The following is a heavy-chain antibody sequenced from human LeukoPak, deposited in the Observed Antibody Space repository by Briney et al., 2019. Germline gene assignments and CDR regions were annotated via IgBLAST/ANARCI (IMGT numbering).Heavy chain of an antibody. V-gene: IGHV3-30-3*01. Sequence: GGSLRLSCAASGFTFSSYAMHWVRQAPGKGLEWVAVISYDGSNKYYADSVKGRFTISRDNSKNTLYLQMNSLRAGDTAVYYCARDSFTYYYDSSGYFDYWGQGTLVTVSS. J-gene: IGHJ4*02. D-gene: IGHD3-22*01. CDR2: ISYDGSNK. CDR1: GFTFSSYA. CDR3: ARDSFTYYYDSSGYFDY.